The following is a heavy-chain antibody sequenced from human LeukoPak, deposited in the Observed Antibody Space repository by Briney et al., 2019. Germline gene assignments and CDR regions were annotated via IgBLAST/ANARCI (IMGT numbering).Heavy chain of an antibody. CDR3: ARDRLGFGELLYNWFDP. J-gene: IGHJ5*02. Sequence: ASVKVSCKASGYTFTGYYMHWVRQAPGQGLEWMGWISAYNGNTNYAQKLQGRVTMTTDTSTSTAYMELRSLRSDDTAVYYCARDRLGFGELLYNWFDPWGQGTLVTVSS. CDR2: ISAYNGNT. CDR1: GYTFTGYY. V-gene: IGHV1-18*04. D-gene: IGHD3-10*01.